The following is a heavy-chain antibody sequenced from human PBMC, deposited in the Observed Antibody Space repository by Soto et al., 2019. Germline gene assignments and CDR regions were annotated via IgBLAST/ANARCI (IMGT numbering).Heavy chain of an antibody. CDR3: ARGGGDSSGFDY. Sequence: QVHLVQSGAEGKKPGASVKVSCRASGYTFTDYYIHWVRQAPGQGLEWMGWINPNTGGTLYAQKFEDWVPMTRDTSISTTYMDLSRLKSNDTAVYYCARGGGDSSGFDYWGQGTLVTASS. V-gene: IGHV1-2*04. CDR1: GYTFTDYY. J-gene: IGHJ4*02. D-gene: IGHD3-22*01. CDR2: INPNTGGT.